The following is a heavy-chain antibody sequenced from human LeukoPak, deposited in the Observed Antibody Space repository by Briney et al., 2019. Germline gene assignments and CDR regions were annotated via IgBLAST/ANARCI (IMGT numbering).Heavy chain of an antibody. CDR3: TSGHEYSDYSYGMDV. Sequence: GGSLRLSCTASGFTFGDYAMSWFRQAPGKGLEWVGFIRSKAYGGTTEYAASVKGRFTISRDDSKSIAYLQMNSLKTEDTAVYYCTSGHEYSDYSYGMDVWGQGTTVTVSS. V-gene: IGHV3-49*03. J-gene: IGHJ6*02. CDR2: IRSKAYGGTT. CDR1: GFTFGDYA. D-gene: IGHD4-11*01.